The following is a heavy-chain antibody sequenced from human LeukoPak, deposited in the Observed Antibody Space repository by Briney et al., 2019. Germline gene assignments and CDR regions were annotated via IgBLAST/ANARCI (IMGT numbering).Heavy chain of an antibody. Sequence: SETLSLTCTVSGGSISSSSYYWGWIRQPPGKGLEWIGSIYYSGSTYYNPSLKSRVTISVDTSKKQFSLKLSSVTAADTAVYYCARQSLRRYSSSWWDYWGQGTLVTVSS. D-gene: IGHD6-13*01. V-gene: IGHV4-39*01. CDR1: GGSISSSSYY. J-gene: IGHJ4*02. CDR3: ARQSLRRYSSSWWDY. CDR2: IYYSGST.